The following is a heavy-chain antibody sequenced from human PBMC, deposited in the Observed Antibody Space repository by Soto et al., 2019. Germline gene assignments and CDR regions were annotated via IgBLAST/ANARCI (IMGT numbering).Heavy chain of an antibody. V-gene: IGHV4-34*01. CDR1: GGSFSGYY. J-gene: IGHJ4*02. CDR2: INHSGST. Sequence: QVQLQQWGAGLLKPSETLSLTCAVYGGSFSGYYWSWIRQPPGKGLEWIGEINHSGSTNYNPSLKSRVTIYVDTSKNQFSLKLSSVTAADTAVYYCARGRGYCSSTSCYGGFDYWGQGTLVTVSS. CDR3: ARGRGYCSSTSCYGGFDY. D-gene: IGHD2-2*01.